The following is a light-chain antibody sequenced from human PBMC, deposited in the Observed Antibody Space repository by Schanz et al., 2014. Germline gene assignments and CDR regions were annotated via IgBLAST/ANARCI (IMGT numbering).Light chain of an antibody. CDR2: DAS. V-gene: IGKV3-15*01. Sequence: EIVMTQSPATLSVSPGERATLSCRASQSVSSSYLAWYQQKPGQAPRLLISDASTRATGVPARFSGSGSGTEFTLTISSLQSEDFAVYYCQQYNNWPTTFGQGTKVEIK. J-gene: IGKJ1*01. CDR3: QQYNNWPTT. CDR1: QSVSSSY.